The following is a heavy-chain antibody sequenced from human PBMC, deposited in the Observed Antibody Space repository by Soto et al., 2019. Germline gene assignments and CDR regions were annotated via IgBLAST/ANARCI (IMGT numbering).Heavy chain of an antibody. D-gene: IGHD5-18*01. V-gene: IGHV3-64D*08. CDR2: ISSNGGST. CDR3: VRPPYVDTAMALSY. CDR1: GFTFSSYA. J-gene: IGHJ4*02. Sequence: GGSLRLSCSASGFTFSSYAMHWVRQAPGKGLEYVSAISSNGGSTYYADSVKGRFTISRDNSKNTLYLQMSSLRAEDTAEYYCVRPPYVDTAMALSYWGQGTLVTVSS.